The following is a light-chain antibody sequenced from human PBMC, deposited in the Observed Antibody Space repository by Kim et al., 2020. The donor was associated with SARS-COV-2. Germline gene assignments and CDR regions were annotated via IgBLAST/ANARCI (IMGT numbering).Light chain of an antibody. V-gene: IGLV3-19*01. CDR2: GKN. CDR1: SLRSYY. CDR3: NSRDNNDNVL. Sequence: VALGQTVRITCQGDSLRSYYTTWYQQKPGQAPIVVVYGKNNRPSGIPDRFSGSSSGNTASLTITGIQAGDEADYYCNSRDNNDNVLFGGGTQLTVL. J-gene: IGLJ2*01.